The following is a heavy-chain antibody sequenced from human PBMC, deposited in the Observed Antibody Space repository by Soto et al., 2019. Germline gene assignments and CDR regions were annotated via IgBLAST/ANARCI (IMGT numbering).Heavy chain of an antibody. J-gene: IGHJ6*02. Sequence: QVQLQESGPGLVKPSQTLSLTCTVSGGSISSGGYYWSWIRQHPGKGLEWIGYIYYSGSTYYNPSLKNRVTISVDKTKHQFSLKLSSVTAADTAVYYCARNRLLRNYYYYGMDVWGQGTTVTVSS. CDR1: GGSISSGGYY. CDR3: ARNRLLRNYYYYGMDV. CDR2: IYYSGST. V-gene: IGHV4-31*03. D-gene: IGHD2-15*01.